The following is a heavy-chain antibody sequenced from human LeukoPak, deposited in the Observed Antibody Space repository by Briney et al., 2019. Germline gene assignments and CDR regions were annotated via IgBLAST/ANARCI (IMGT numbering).Heavy chain of an antibody. D-gene: IGHD3-22*01. Sequence: PSETLSLTCAVSGGSISSGGYSWSWIRQPPGKGLEWIGYIYHSGSTYYNPSLKSRVTISVDRSKNQFSLKLSSVTAADTAVYYCARVRRSSGYFDYWGQGTLVTVSS. V-gene: IGHV4-30-2*01. CDR1: GGSISSGGYS. J-gene: IGHJ4*02. CDR3: ARVRRSSGYFDY. CDR2: IYHSGST.